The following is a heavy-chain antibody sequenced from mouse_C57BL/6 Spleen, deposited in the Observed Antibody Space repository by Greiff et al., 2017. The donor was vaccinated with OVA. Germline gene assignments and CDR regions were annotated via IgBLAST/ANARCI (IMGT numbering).Heavy chain of an antibody. J-gene: IGHJ2*01. Sequence: VQLQQSGPELVKPGASVKISCKASGYTFTDYYMNWVKQSHGKSLEWIGDINPNNGGTSYNQKFKGKATLTVDKSSSTAYMELRSLTSEDSAVNYCARKGGDYDYFDYWGQGTTLTVSS. D-gene: IGHD2-4*01. CDR1: GYTFTDYY. V-gene: IGHV1-26*01. CDR3: ARKGGDYDYFDY. CDR2: INPNNGGT.